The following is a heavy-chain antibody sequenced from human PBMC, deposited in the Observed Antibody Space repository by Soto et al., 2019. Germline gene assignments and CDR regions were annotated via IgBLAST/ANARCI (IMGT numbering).Heavy chain of an antibody. CDR1: GGTFSSYA. Sequence: QVQLVQSGAEVKKPGSSVKVSCKASGGTFSSYAISWVRQAPGQGLEWMGGIIPIFGTANYAQKFQGRVTITADKSTSTAYMELRSLSSDDTAVYYCAGTYYGWGRYYNADYWGQGTLVPVSS. CDR3: AGTYYGWGRYYNADY. D-gene: IGHD3-10*01. V-gene: IGHV1-69*06. CDR2: IIPIFGTA. J-gene: IGHJ4*02.